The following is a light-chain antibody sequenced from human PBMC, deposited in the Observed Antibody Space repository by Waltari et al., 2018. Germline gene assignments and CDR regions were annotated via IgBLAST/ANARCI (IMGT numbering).Light chain of an antibody. CDR3: QQYNTWPYT. CDR1: QSISST. V-gene: IGKV3-15*01. Sequence: EIVMTQSPATLSVSPGERATLSCRASQSISSTLAWYQQRPCQAPSLLIYGASTRVTGIPARFSGSGSGTEFTLTISSLQSEDFAAYYCQQYNTWPYTFGQGTKLAI. J-gene: IGKJ2*01. CDR2: GAS.